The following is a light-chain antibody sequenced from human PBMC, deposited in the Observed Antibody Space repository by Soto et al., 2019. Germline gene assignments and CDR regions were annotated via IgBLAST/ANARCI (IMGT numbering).Light chain of an antibody. CDR2: SND. CDR1: TSNIGINT. CDR3: AVWDDSLNGVV. V-gene: IGLV1-44*01. J-gene: IGLJ2*01. Sequence: HSVLTQPPSASGTPGQRVTISCSGSTSNIGINTVTWYQQLPGTAPKLLIYSNDRRPSGVPDRFSGSKSGTSASLAISGLQPDFEADYYCAVWDDSLNGVVFGGGTKVTVL.